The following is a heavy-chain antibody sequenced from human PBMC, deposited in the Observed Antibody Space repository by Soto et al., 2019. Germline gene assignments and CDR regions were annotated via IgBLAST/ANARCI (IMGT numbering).Heavy chain of an antibody. J-gene: IGHJ4*02. CDR1: GGSFSGYY. D-gene: IGHD5-12*01. V-gene: IGHV4-34*01. Sequence: QVQLQQWGAGLLKPSETLSLTCAVYGGSFSGYYWSWIRQPPGKGLEWIGEINHSGSTNYNPSLKSRVTISVDTSKNQVSLKVSSVTAADTAVYYCARGGGYDTLLNFYYWGQGTLFTVSS. CDR2: INHSGST. CDR3: ARGGGYDTLLNFYY.